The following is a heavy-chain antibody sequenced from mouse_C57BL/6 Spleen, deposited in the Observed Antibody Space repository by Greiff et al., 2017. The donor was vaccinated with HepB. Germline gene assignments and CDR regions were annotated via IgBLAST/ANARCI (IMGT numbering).Heavy chain of an antibody. Sequence: VQLQQSGAELARPGASVKMSCKASGYTFTSYTMHWVKQRPGQGLEWIGYINPSSGYTKYNQKFKDKATLTAYKSSSTAYMQLSSLTSEDSAFYYCARYGGYFAYWGQGTLVTVSA. V-gene: IGHV1-4*01. J-gene: IGHJ3*01. D-gene: IGHD2-3*01. CDR3: ARYGGYFAY. CDR2: INPSSGYT. CDR1: GYTFTSYT.